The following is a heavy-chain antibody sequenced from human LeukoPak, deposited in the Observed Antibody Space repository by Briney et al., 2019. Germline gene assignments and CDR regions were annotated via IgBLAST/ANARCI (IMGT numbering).Heavy chain of an antibody. D-gene: IGHD3-22*01. CDR2: IYYSGST. CDR1: GGSISSGGYY. V-gene: IGHV4-31*03. CDR3: ARHVADTLVPNSSSFTGEDNCFDP. Sequence: SETLSLTCTVSGGSISSGGYYWSWIRQHPGKGLEWIGYIYYSGSTYYNPSLKSRVTISVDTSKNQFSLKLRSVTGADTAVYYCARHVADTLVPNSSSFTGEDNCFDPWGQGTLVTVSS. J-gene: IGHJ5*02.